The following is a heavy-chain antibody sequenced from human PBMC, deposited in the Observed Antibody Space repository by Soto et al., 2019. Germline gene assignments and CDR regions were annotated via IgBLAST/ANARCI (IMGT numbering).Heavy chain of an antibody. V-gene: IGHV4-34*01. CDR2: INHSGST. CDR3: ARVGYYDSSGYSQYFDY. D-gene: IGHD3-22*01. J-gene: IGHJ4*02. Sequence: PSETLSLTCAVYGGSFSGYYWSWIRQPPGKGLEWIGEINHSGSTNYNPSLKSRVTISVDTSKNQFSLKLSFVTAADTAVYYCARVGYYDSSGYSQYFDYWGQGTLVTVSS. CDR1: GGSFSGYY.